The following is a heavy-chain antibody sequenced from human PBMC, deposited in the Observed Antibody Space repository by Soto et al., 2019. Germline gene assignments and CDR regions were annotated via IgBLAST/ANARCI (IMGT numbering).Heavy chain of an antibody. V-gene: IGHV3-33*01. D-gene: IGHD3-3*01. Sequence: QVQLVESGGGVVQPGRSLRLSCEASGFTFSSNGMHWVRQAPGKGLEWVAVIWYDGSNKYYADSVKGRFTISRDNSKNTLNLQMNSLRAEDKAVYYCARVRKDYDFWSGYSAHYYYGMGVWGQGTTVTVSS. CDR3: ARVRKDYDFWSGYSAHYYYGMGV. J-gene: IGHJ6*02. CDR1: GFTFSSNG. CDR2: IWYDGSNK.